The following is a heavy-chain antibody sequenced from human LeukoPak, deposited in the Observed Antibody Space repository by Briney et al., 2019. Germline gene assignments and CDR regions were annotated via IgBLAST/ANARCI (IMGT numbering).Heavy chain of an antibody. J-gene: IGHJ6*02. CDR2: IYYSGST. Sequence: SETLSLTCTVSGGSISSYYWSWIRQPPGKGLEWIGYIYYSGSTNYNPSLKSRVTISVDTSKNQFSLKLSSVTAADTAVYYCARDSLPLYYDFWSGYYTAYYYYGMDVWGQGTTVTVSS. CDR3: ARDSLPLYYDFWSGYYTAYYYYGMDV. V-gene: IGHV4-59*01. CDR1: GGSISSYY. D-gene: IGHD3-3*01.